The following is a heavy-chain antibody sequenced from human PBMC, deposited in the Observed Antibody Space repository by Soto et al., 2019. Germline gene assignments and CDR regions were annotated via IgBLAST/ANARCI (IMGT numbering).Heavy chain of an antibody. CDR3: ARQKGFCIVNRCHFWVVY. CDR1: GDSRSNSY. V-gene: IGHV4-59*01. Sequence: SETLSLTCNVSGDSRSNSYWTWIRQPPGKGLEWIGYTSFSGITNYNPPLKGRVTISVDTSQKQVALKLNSVTAADTAVYYCARQKGFCIVNRCHFWVVYWGRGTLVTVSS. D-gene: IGHD2-15*01. J-gene: IGHJ4*01. CDR2: TSFSGIT.